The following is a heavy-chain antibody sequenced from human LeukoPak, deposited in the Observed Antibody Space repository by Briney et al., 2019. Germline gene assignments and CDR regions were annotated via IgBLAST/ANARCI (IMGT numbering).Heavy chain of an antibody. J-gene: IGHJ5*02. V-gene: IGHV3-23*01. CDR3: AKHDPRRVVNHNWFEP. CDR1: GFTFSAYA. CDR2: ISGSGGIT. Sequence: GGSLRLSCAASGFTFSAYAISWVRQAPGKGLEWVSAISGSGGITYYADSVKGRFTISRGNSKNTLYLQMNSLRAEDTAVYYCAKHDPRRVVNHNWFEPRGQGTLVTVSS. D-gene: IGHD3-22*01.